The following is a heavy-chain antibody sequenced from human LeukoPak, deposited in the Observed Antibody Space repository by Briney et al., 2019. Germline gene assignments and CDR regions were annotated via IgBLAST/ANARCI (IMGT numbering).Heavy chain of an antibody. V-gene: IGHV1-2*02. CDR2: INPNSGGT. Sequence: ASVKVSCKASGYTFTGYYMHWVRQAPGQGLEWMGWINPNSGGTNYAQKFQGRVTMTRDTSISTAYMELRRLRSDDTAVYYCARGPRYYYDNSGYLYYFDYWGQGTLVTVSS. CDR3: ARGPRYYYDNSGYLYYFDY. J-gene: IGHJ4*02. D-gene: IGHD3-22*01. CDR1: GYTFTGYY.